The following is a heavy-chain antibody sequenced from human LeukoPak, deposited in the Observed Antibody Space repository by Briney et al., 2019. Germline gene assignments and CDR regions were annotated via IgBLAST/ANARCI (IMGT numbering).Heavy chain of an antibody. D-gene: IGHD4-17*01. CDR3: VNSRMTTVTALDY. CDR2: ISSNGGDT. Sequence: GGSLRLSCSASGFTFSTYAMHWVRQAPGKGLEYVSTISSNGGDTYYADSVKGRFTISRDNSKNTLYLQMSSLRAEDTAVYYCVNSRMTTVTALDYWGQGTLVTVSS. V-gene: IGHV3-64D*06. CDR1: GFTFSTYA. J-gene: IGHJ4*02.